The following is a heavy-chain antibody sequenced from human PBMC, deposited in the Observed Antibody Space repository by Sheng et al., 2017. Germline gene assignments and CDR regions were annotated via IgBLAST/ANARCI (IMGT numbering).Heavy chain of an antibody. V-gene: IGHV1-69*14. CDR1: GGTFSSYA. D-gene: IGHD3-3*01. CDR2: IIPIFGTA. J-gene: IGHJ3*02. CDR3: ARLLGEGIFGVAKSEAAFDI. Sequence: QVQLVQSGAEVKKPGSSVKVSCKASGGTFSSYAISWVRQAPGQGLEWMGGIIPIFGTANYAQKFQGRVTITADKSTSTAYMELSSLRSEDTAVYYCARLLGEGIFGVAKSEAAFDIWGQGTMVTVSS.